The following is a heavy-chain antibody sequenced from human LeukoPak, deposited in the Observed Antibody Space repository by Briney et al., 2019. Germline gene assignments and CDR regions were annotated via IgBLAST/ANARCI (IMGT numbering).Heavy chain of an antibody. J-gene: IGHJ4*02. V-gene: IGHV3-30*18. Sequence: HPGGSLRLSCAASGFTFSSYGMHWVRQAPGKGLEWVAVISYDGSNKYYADSVKGRFTISRDNSKNTLYLQMNSLRAEDTAVYYCAKDHWYYDFWSGYYLDYWGQGTLVTVSS. D-gene: IGHD3-3*01. CDR3: AKDHWYYDFWSGYYLDY. CDR1: GFTFSSYG. CDR2: ISYDGSNK.